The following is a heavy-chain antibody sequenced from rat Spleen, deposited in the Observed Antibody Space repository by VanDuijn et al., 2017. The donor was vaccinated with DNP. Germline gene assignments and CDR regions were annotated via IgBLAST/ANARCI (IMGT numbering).Heavy chain of an antibody. CDR1: GFTFSDYY. V-gene: IGHV5-29*01. J-gene: IGHJ4*01. CDR2: ISYDGSST. Sequence: EVLLVESDGGLVQPGRSLKLSCAASGFTFSDYYMAWVRQAPTKGLEWVATISYDGSSTYYRDSVKGRFTISRANAKSTLYLQMDSLRSEDTATYYCARHRTISPYYYGMDAWGQGASVTVSS. CDR3: ARHRTISPYYYGMDA.